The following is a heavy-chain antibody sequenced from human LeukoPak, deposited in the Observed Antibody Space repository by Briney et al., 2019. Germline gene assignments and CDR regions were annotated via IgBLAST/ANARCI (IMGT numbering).Heavy chain of an antibody. CDR2: INQEGSEK. CDR3: ARAPTVLVGYCSSSSCQADY. Sequence: GGSLRLSCAASGFTFSKYWMNWGRQAPGKGLGWVANINQEGSEKYYVDSVKGRFTISRDNARNSLYLQMNSLRAENTAVYYCARAPTVLVGYCSSSSCQADYWGQGTLVTVSS. J-gene: IGHJ4*02. V-gene: IGHV3-7*01. D-gene: IGHD2-2*01. CDR1: GFTFSKYW.